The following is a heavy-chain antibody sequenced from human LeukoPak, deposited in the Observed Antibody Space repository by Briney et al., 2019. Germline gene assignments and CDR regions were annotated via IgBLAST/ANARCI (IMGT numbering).Heavy chain of an antibody. D-gene: IGHD3-22*01. V-gene: IGHV3-7*01. CDR2: IKQDGSEK. CDR1: GFTFSSYW. Sequence: GGSLRLSCAASGFTFSSYWMSWVRQAPGKGVEGVANIKQDGSEKYYVDSVKGRFTISRDNAKNSLYLQMNSLRAEDTAVYYCARYSSGPYYFDYWGQGTLVTVSS. J-gene: IGHJ4*02. CDR3: ARYSSGPYYFDY.